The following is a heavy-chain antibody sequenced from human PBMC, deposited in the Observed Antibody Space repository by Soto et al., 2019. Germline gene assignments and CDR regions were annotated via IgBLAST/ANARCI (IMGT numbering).Heavy chain of an antibody. CDR1: GASISRYY. CDR3: ARDLGGYCGVDCYPLGV. CDR2: LYNTGST. J-gene: IGHJ6*02. D-gene: IGHD2-21*02. Sequence: QVRLQESSPGLVKPSETLSLTCTVSGASISRYYWSWIRQFPGKGLDSLGYLYNTGSTIYNPSLTSRVPRSVDTSKNQFSLKVNAVTAADTAVYYGARDLGGYCGVDCYPLGVWGQGTTVTVCS. V-gene: IGHV4-59*01.